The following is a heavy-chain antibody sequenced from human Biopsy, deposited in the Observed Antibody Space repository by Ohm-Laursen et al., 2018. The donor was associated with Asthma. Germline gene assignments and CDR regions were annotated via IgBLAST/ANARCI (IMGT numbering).Heavy chain of an antibody. CDR1: GFTFRSYA. Sequence: SLRLSCAASGFTFRSYAMHWVRQAPGKGLEWVAVGGSYYDGSLKYYADSVNGRFTVSRDDSKNTLYLQMNSLRPDDMAVYYCARDVMEWYLPAFDFWGQGTLVTVSS. CDR3: ARDVMEWYLPAFDF. J-gene: IGHJ4*02. CDR2: GGSYYDGSLK. V-gene: IGHV3-30-3*01. D-gene: IGHD3-3*01.